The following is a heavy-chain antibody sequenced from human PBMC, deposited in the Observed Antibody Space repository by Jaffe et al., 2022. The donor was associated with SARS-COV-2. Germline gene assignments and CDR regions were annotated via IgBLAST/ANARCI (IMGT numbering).Heavy chain of an antibody. Sequence: EVQLVESGGGLVKPGGSLRLSCAASGFTFSNAWMSWVRQAPGKGLEWVGRIKSKTDGGTTDYAAPVKGRFTISRDDSKNTLYLQMNSLKTEDTAVYYCTTDYQNGLLTFNYGMDVWGQGTTVTVSS. J-gene: IGHJ6*02. CDR2: IKSKTDGGTT. D-gene: IGHD4-17*01. CDR1: GFTFSNAW. V-gene: IGHV3-15*01. CDR3: TTDYQNGLLTFNYGMDV.